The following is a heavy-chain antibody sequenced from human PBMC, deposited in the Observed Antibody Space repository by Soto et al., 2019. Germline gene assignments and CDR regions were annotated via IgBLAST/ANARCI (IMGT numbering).Heavy chain of an antibody. CDR1: GFTFSSYA. V-gene: IGHV3-23*01. Sequence: EVQLLESGGGLVQPGGSLRLSCAASGFTFSSYAMRWVRQAPVKGLEWVSAISGSGDSTYYADSVKGRFTISRDNAKNTLYLQGSSLGAEEAAVDYCARRGSGSYYDYWGQGTLVTVSS. CDR2: ISGSGDST. CDR3: ARRGSGSYYDY. D-gene: IGHD1-26*01. J-gene: IGHJ4*02.